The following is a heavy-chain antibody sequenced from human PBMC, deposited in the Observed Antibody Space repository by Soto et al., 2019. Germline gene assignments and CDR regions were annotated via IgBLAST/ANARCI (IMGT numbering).Heavy chain of an antibody. D-gene: IGHD3-10*01. Sequence: SETLSLTCTVSGGSISSYYWSWIRQPPGKGLEWIGYIYYSGSTNYNPSLKSRVTISVDTSKNQFSLKLSSVTAADTAVYYCARVWFGQDLYYYYYMDVWGKGTTVTVSS. CDR1: GGSISSYY. V-gene: IGHV4-59*01. CDR2: IYYSGST. CDR3: ARVWFGQDLYYYYYMDV. J-gene: IGHJ6*03.